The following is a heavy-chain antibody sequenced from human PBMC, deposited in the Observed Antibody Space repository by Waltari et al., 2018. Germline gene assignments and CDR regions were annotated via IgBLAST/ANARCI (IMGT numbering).Heavy chain of an antibody. J-gene: IGHJ4*02. D-gene: IGHD3-3*01. Sequence: QVQLQESGPGLVKPSETLSLTCTVSGGSISSYYWSWIRQPAGKGLEWIGRIYTRGRTNYNPSLKSRVTMSVDTSKNQFSLKLSSVTAADTAVYYCARDQYDFWSGYLSYFDYWGQGTLVTVSS. V-gene: IGHV4-4*07. CDR2: IYTRGRT. CDR3: ARDQYDFWSGYLSYFDY. CDR1: GGSISSYY.